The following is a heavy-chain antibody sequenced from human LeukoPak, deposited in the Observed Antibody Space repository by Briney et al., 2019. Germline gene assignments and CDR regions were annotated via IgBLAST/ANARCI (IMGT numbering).Heavy chain of an antibody. Sequence: SETLSPTCAVYGGSFSGYYWSWIRQPPGKGLEWIGEINHSGSTNYNPSLKSRVTISVDTSKNQFSLELSSVTAADTAVYYCARTLSGYAYGLFDSWGQGTLVTVSS. CDR3: ARTLSGYAYGLFDS. J-gene: IGHJ4*02. CDR1: GGSFSGYY. D-gene: IGHD5-18*01. CDR2: INHSGST. V-gene: IGHV4-34*01.